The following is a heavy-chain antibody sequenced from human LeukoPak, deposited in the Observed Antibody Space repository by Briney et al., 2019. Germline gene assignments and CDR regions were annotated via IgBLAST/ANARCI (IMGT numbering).Heavy chain of an antibody. V-gene: IGHV4-31*03. CDR3: ARAVSHDYGGDSDDAFDI. CDR1: GGSISSGGHY. J-gene: IGHJ3*02. CDR2: IYYSGST. D-gene: IGHD4-23*01. Sequence: SETLSLTCTVSGGSISSGGHYWSWIRQHPGKGLEWIGYIYYSGSTYYNPSLKSRVTISVDTSKNQFSLKLSSVTAADTAVYYCARAVSHDYGGDSDDAFDIWGQGTMVTVSS.